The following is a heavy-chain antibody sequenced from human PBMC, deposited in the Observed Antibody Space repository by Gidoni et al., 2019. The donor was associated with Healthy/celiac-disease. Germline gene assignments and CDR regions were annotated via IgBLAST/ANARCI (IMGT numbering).Heavy chain of an antibody. CDR1: GFTFSSYG. J-gene: IGHJ4*02. CDR3: AREGQHDCSGGSCYFDY. Sequence: QVQLVESGGGVVQPGRSLRLSCAASGFTFSSYGMHWVRQAPGKGLEWVAVIWYDGSNKYYADSVKGRFTISRDNSKNTLYLQMNSLRAEDTAVYYCAREGQHDCSGGSCYFDYWGQGTLVTVSS. CDR2: IWYDGSNK. D-gene: IGHD2-15*01. V-gene: IGHV3-33*08.